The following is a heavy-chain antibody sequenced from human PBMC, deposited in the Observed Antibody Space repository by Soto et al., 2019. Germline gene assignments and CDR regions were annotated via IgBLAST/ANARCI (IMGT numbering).Heavy chain of an antibody. CDR3: ARGGCSGGSCYSYYYYGMDV. V-gene: IGHV1-69*13. D-gene: IGHD2-15*01. J-gene: IGHJ6*02. CDR1: GGTFSSYA. Sequence: GASVKVSCKASGGTFSSYAISWVRQAPGQGLEWMGGIIPIFGTANYAQKFQGRVTITADESTSTAYMELSSLRSEDTAVYYCARGGCSGGSCYSYYYYGMDVWGQGTTVTVSS. CDR2: IIPIFGTA.